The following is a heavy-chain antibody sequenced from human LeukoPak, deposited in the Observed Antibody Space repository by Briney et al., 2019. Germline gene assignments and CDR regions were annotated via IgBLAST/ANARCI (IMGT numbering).Heavy chain of an antibody. CDR2: IDASNGDT. CDR1: GYTFTAYY. Sequence: ASVKVSCKASGYTFTAYYMHWVQQAPGQGHEEMRRIDASNGDTKYAQKFQGQVTISRDTSTGTSYMELRSLISGDTAVYYCASEAFCAGGRCYLQRVASWGPGTLVTVSS. V-gene: IGHV1-2*02. CDR3: ASEAFCAGGRCYLQRVAS. D-gene: IGHD2-15*01. J-gene: IGHJ4*02.